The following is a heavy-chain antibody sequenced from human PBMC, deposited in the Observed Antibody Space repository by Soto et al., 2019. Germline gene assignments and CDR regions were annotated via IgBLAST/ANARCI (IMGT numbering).Heavy chain of an antibody. J-gene: IGHJ3*01. D-gene: IGHD2-15*01. CDR1: RFSGTNNNY. Sequence: QAQLQEAGPGLVMPSGTLSRTCTVSRFSGTNNNYWNWAHQSPGKALELIGEIYHSVATYDNPSLSGRATISMDKSKNQISLKLTSVTAADMAVYYCARDSRYCTDGGCSIMRDAFDVWGPGTLVTVSS. CDR2: IYHSVAT. V-gene: IGHV4-4*02. CDR3: ARDSRYCTDGGCSIMRDAFDV.